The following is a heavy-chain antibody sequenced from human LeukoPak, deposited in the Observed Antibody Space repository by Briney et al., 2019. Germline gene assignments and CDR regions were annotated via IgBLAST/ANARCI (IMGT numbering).Heavy chain of an antibody. CDR1: GGSISSSSYY. V-gene: IGHV4-39*07. J-gene: IGHJ4*02. CDR3: ARDQLRLGYFDY. CDR2: IYYSGST. D-gene: IGHD7-27*01. Sequence: PSETLSLTCTVSGGSISSSSYYWGWIRQPPGKGLEWIGSIYYSGSTYYNPSLKSRVTISVDTSKNQFSLKLSSVTAADTAVYYCARDQLRLGYFDYWGQGTLVTVSS.